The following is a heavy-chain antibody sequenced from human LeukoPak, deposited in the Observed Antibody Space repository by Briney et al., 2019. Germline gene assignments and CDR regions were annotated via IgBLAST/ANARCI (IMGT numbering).Heavy chain of an antibody. V-gene: IGHV1-18*01. J-gene: IGHJ4*02. CDR1: GYTFTSYS. CDR3: ARDGEYIDGGIQKDY. Sequence: ASVKVSCKASGYTFTSYSISWVRQAPGQGLEWMGWVSAYNGNTNYAQKLEGRVSMTTDTSTSTAYMELRSLRSDDTAVYYCARDGEYIDGGIQKDYWGQGTLVTVSS. D-gene: IGHD5-18*01. CDR2: VSAYNGNT.